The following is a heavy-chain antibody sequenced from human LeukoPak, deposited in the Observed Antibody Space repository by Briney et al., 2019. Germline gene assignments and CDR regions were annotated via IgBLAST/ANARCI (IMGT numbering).Heavy chain of an antibody. CDR3: ARGSNSGSFRPDF. Sequence: GSLRLSCAASGFTFVSHAMFWVRQAPGKGLEWVSGIRASDGSTYYADSVKGRFTSSRDNSKNTLYLQMNSLRAEDTAVYYCARGSNSGSFRPDFWGQGTLVTVSS. CDR1: GFTFVSHA. J-gene: IGHJ4*02. D-gene: IGHD1-26*01. V-gene: IGHV3-23*01. CDR2: IRASDGST.